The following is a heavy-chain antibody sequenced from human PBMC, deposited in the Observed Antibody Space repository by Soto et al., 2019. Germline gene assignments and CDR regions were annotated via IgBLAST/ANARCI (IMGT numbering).Heavy chain of an antibody. D-gene: IGHD2-2*01. CDR2: ISYDGSNK. V-gene: IGHV3-30*18. Sequence: QAGGSLRLSCAASGFTFSSYGMHWVRQAPGKGLEWVAVISYDGSNKYYADSVKGRFTISRDNSKNTLYLQMNSLRAEDTAVYYCAKDRKYQLRSSYYYYYGMDVWGQGTTVTVSS. CDR3: AKDRKYQLRSSYYYYYGMDV. J-gene: IGHJ6*02. CDR1: GFTFSSYG.